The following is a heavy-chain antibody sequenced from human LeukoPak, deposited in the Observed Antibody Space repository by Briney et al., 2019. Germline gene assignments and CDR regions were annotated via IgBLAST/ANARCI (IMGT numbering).Heavy chain of an antibody. D-gene: IGHD6-13*01. J-gene: IGHJ6*02. V-gene: IGHV3-30-3*01. CDR1: GFTFSSYA. CDR2: ISYDGSNK. Sequence: GGSLRLSCAASGFTFSSYAMRWVRQAPGKGLEWVAVISYDGSNKYYADSVKGRFTISRDNSKNTLYLQMNSLRAEDTAVYYCARQPTRIAAAGYYYGMDVWGQGTTVTVSS. CDR3: ARQPTRIAAAGYYYGMDV.